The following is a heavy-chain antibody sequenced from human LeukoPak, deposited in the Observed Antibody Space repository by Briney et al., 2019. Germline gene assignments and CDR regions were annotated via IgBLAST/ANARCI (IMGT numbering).Heavy chain of an antibody. CDR1: GFTFSSYW. D-gene: IGHD2-21*01. V-gene: IGHV3-74*01. J-gene: IGHJ4*02. CDR2: INEDETTI. Sequence: PGGSLRLSCAVSGFTFSSYWMHWVRQAPGKGLVWVSRINEDETTITYADSVKGRFTISRDNAKNTLFLQMSSLRAEDTAVYYCVRGLNDAVDYWGQGTLVTVSS. CDR3: VRGLNDAVDY.